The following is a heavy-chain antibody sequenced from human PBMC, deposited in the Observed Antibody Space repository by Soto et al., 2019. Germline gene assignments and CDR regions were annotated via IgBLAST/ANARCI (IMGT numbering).Heavy chain of an antibody. V-gene: IGHV5-51*01. J-gene: IGHJ4*02. CDR3: ARLNGGRDY. Sequence: GESLKLSCQASGYNFATYWIAWVRQMPGKGLEWMGMIYPSDSDTRYSPSFQGQVSISVDKSINTAFLHWSSLKASDSATYYCARLNGGRDYWGQGTPVTVSS. CDR1: GYNFATYW. CDR2: IYPSDSDT. D-gene: IGHD2-15*01.